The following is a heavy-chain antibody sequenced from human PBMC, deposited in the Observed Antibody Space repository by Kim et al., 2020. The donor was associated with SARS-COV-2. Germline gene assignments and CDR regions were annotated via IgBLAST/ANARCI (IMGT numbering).Heavy chain of an antibody. J-gene: IGHJ4*02. Sequence: PSLKSRVTISVDTSTNQFSLKLSSVTAADTAVYYCARYGSGSYRPYYFDYWGQGTLVTVSS. D-gene: IGHD3-10*01. CDR3: ARYGSGSYRPYYFDY. V-gene: IGHV4-4*09.